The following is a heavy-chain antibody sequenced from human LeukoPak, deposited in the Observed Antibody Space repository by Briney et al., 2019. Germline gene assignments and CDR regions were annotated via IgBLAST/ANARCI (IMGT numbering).Heavy chain of an antibody. J-gene: IGHJ3*02. Sequence: PGGSLRLSCAASGFTFDDYAMHWVRQAPGKGLEGVSGISWNSGSIGYADSVKGRFTISRDNAKNSLYLQMNSLRAEDMALYYCAKAATVTIRLFDAFDIWGQGTMVTVSS. CDR1: GFTFDDYA. CDR3: AKAATVTIRLFDAFDI. CDR2: ISWNSGSI. D-gene: IGHD4-17*01. V-gene: IGHV3-9*03.